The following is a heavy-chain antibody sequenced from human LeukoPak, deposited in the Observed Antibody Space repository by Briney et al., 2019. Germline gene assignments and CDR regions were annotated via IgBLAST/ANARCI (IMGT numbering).Heavy chain of an antibody. CDR2: IKSKTDGGTT. CDR1: GFTCGNAW. J-gene: IGHJ4*02. V-gene: IGHV3-15*01. Sequence: GGSLRLSCAASGFTCGNAWMSWVRQAPGKGLEWVGRIKSKTDGGTTDYAAPVKGRFTISRDDSKNTLYPQMNSLKTEDTAVYYCTTDYWRYCSSTSCYDYFDYWGQGTLVTVSS. CDR3: TTDYWRYCSSTSCYDYFDY. D-gene: IGHD2-2*01.